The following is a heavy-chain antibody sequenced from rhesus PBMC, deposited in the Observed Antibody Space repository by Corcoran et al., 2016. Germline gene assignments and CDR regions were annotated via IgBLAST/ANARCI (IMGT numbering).Heavy chain of an antibody. J-gene: IGHJ6*01. V-gene: IGHV4-127*01. CDR3: ARDSRQRLVRTGLDS. CDR2: IGGSSGST. Sequence: QVQLQESGPGLVKPSETLSLTCAVSGYSISSGYGWSWIRQPPGKGLEWIGYIGGSSGSTHYNPSRKSRVTHSKDMSKNQFSLKRSSVTAADTAVYYCARDSRQRLVRTGLDSWGQGVVVTVSS. D-gene: IGHD6S26*01. CDR1: GYSISSGYG.